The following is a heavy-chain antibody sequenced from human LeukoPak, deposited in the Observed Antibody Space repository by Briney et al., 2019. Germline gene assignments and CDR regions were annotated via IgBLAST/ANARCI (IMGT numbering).Heavy chain of an antibody. Sequence: ASVKVSCKASGGTFSSYAISWVRQAPGQGLEWMGGIIPIFGTANYAQKFQGRVTITADESTSTAYMELSSLRSEDTAVYYCASHCGGYCYPSYFDYWGQGTLVTVSS. CDR2: IIPIFGTA. CDR1: GGTFSSYA. CDR3: ASHCGGYCYPSYFDY. V-gene: IGHV1-69*01. D-gene: IGHD2-21*02. J-gene: IGHJ4*02.